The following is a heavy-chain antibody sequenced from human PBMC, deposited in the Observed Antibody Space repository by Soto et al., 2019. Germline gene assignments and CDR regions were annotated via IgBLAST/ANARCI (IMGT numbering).Heavy chain of an antibody. J-gene: IGHJ6*02. D-gene: IGHD3-3*01. CDR1: GGSISSSSYY. CDR3: ASGIRTYYDFWSGKYGMDV. CDR2: IYYSGST. Sequence: SETLSLTCPVSGGSISSSSYYWGWIRQPPGKGLEWIGSIYYSGSTYYNPSLKSRVTISVDTSKNQFSLKLSSVTAADTAVYYCASGIRTYYDFWSGKYGMDVWGQGTTVTVSS. V-gene: IGHV4-39*01.